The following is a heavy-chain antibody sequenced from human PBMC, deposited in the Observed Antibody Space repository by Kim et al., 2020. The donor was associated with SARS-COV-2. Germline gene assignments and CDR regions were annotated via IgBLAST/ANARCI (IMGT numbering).Heavy chain of an antibody. V-gene: IGHV1-2*02. Sequence: ASVKVSCKASGYTFTGYYMHWVRQAPGQGLEWMGWINPNSGGTNYAQKFQGRVTMTRDTSISTAYMELSRLRSDDTAVYYCARVLGSYYGSVRDWGQGTLVTVSS. CDR1: GYTFTGYY. D-gene: IGHD3-10*01. J-gene: IGHJ4*02. CDR3: ARVLGSYYGSVRD. CDR2: INPNSGGT.